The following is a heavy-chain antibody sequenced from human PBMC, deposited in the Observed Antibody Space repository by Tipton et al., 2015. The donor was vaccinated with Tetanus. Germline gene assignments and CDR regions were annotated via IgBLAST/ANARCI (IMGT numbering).Heavy chain of an antibody. J-gene: IGHJ4*02. V-gene: IGHV4-31*03. Sequence: TLSLTCTVSGVSISNGGYYWSWIRQHPGKSLEWIGYIYHRGNTYYNPSLKSRLTISVDTSNNQFSLNLRSVTAADTAVYYCAALSAVFRSSEWVPSNFDYWGQGTLVPVAP. CDR3: AALSAVFRSSEWVPSNFDY. D-gene: IGHD2/OR15-2a*01. CDR1: GVSISNGGYY. CDR2: IYHRGNT.